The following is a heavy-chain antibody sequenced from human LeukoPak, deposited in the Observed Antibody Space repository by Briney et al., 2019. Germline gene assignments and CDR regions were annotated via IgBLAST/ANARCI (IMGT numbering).Heavy chain of an antibody. V-gene: IGHV3-53*01. D-gene: IGHD5-12*01. Sequence: PGGSLRLSCAASGFTVSGNYMSWVRQAPGKRLEWVSVIYSGGDTYYADPVKGRFTLSRDSSKNTLYLQMNSLRAEDTAVYYCARADGGFSGYATYYYYYYMDVWGKGTTVTVSS. CDR2: IYSGGDT. CDR3: ARADGGFSGYATYYYYYYMDV. J-gene: IGHJ6*03. CDR1: GFTVSGNY.